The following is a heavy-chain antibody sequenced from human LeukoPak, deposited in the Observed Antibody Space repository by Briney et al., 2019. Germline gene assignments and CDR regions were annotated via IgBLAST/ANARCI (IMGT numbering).Heavy chain of an antibody. CDR2: IYYSGST. J-gene: IGHJ4*02. D-gene: IGHD3-10*01. Sequence: SETLSLTCTVSGGSISSYYWSWIRQPPGKGLEWIGYIYYSGSTNYNPSLKSRVTISVDTSKNQFSLKLSSVTAADTAVYYCERGGSYYPFDYWGQGNLVTVSS. CDR1: GGSISSYY. V-gene: IGHV4-59*01. CDR3: ERGGSYYPFDY.